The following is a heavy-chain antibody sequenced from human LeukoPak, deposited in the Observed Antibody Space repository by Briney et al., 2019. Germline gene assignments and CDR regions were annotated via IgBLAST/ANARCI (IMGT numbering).Heavy chain of an antibody. J-gene: IGHJ4*02. CDR3: ARIDPLGFFDQ. CDR2: IFYSGHS. CDR1: GGFNSSYY. V-gene: IGHV4-59*12. D-gene: IGHD6-25*01. Sequence: PSETLSLTCSVSGGFNSSYYWSWVRQPLGKGLEWLGHIFYSGHSNYNASLTSRIRISVDTSKAQFSLELASVIAADTAVYYCARIDPLGFFDQWGPGILVTVSS.